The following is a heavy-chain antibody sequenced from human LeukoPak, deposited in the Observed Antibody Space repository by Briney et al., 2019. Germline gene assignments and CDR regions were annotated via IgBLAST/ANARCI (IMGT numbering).Heavy chain of an antibody. CDR3: AKDLGRHDYHWGLDP. CDR1: GFTFSSYG. V-gene: IGHV3-30*18. J-gene: IGHJ5*02. D-gene: IGHD4/OR15-4a*01. Sequence: GGSLRLSCAASGFTFSSYGMHWVRQAPGKGLEWVAVISYDGSNKYYADSVKGRFTISRDNSKNTLYLQMNSLRAEDTAVYYCAKDLGRHDYHWGLDPWGQGTLVTVSS. CDR2: ISYDGSNK.